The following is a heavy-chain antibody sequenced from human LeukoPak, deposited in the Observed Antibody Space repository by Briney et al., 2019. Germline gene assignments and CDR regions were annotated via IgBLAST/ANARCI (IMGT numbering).Heavy chain of an antibody. CDR2: ISAYNGNT. J-gene: IGHJ5*02. Sequence: ASVKVSCKASGYTFTSYGISWVRQAPGQGLEWMGWISAYNGNTNYAQKLQGRVTMTTDTSTSTAYMELRSLRSDDTAVYYCARGTKDCSSGCSVWFDPWGQGTLVTVSS. D-gene: IGHD6-19*01. CDR3: ARGTKDCSSGCSVWFDP. CDR1: GYTFTSYG. V-gene: IGHV1-18*01.